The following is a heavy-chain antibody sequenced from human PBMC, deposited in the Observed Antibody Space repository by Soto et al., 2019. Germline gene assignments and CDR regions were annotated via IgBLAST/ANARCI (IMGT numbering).Heavy chain of an antibody. CDR2: ISAYNGNT. Sequence: ASVKVSCKASGYTFTSYGISWVRQAPGQGLEWMGWISAYNGNTNYAQKLQGRVTMTTDTSTSTAYMELRSLRSDDTAVYYCAREIIAVAVTHNWFDPWGQGTLVTVSS. D-gene: IGHD6-19*01. CDR3: AREIIAVAVTHNWFDP. J-gene: IGHJ5*02. CDR1: GYTFTSYG. V-gene: IGHV1-18*01.